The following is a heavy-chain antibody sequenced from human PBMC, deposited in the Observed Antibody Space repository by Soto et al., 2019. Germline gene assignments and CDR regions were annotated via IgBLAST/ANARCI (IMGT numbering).Heavy chain of an antibody. V-gene: IGHV4-4*02. CDR2: IYHSGST. CDR1: GGSISSSNW. CDR3: ARVNGLVTMIVVVNGFDY. J-gene: IGHJ4*02. Sequence: SETLSLTCAVSGGSISSSNWWSWVRQPPGKGLEWIGEIYHSGSTNYNPSLKSRVTISVDKSKNQFSLKLSSVTAADTAVYYCARVNGLVTMIVVVNGFDYWGRGTLVTVSS. D-gene: IGHD3-22*01.